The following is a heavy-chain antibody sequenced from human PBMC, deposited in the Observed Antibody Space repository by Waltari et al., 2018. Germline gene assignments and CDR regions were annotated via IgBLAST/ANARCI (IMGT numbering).Heavy chain of an antibody. CDR3: ASLYYGASKDAFDI. J-gene: IGHJ3*02. V-gene: IGHV4-59*01. CDR1: DGSISSYH. D-gene: IGHD4-17*01. CDR2: INYSGST. Sequence: QVQLQESGPGLVKPSETLSLTCTVSDGSISSYHWRWIRQPPGKGLEWNGYINYSGSTNYNPSLKSRVTISVDTSKNQFSLKLSSVTAADTAVYYCASLYYGASKDAFDIWGQGTMVTVSS.